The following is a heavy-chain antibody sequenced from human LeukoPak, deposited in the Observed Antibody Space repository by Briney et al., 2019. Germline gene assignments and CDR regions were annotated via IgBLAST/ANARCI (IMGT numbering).Heavy chain of an antibody. CDR3: ASGDSSGWYPPFDY. CDR1: GFTFSSYA. Sequence: PGGSLRLSCAASGFTFSSYAMHWVRQAPGKGLEWVAVISYDGSNKYYADSVKGRFTISRDNSKNTLYLQMNSLRAEDTAVYYCASGDSSGWYPPFDYWGQGTLVTVSS. V-gene: IGHV3-30-3*01. J-gene: IGHJ4*02. CDR2: ISYDGSNK. D-gene: IGHD6-19*01.